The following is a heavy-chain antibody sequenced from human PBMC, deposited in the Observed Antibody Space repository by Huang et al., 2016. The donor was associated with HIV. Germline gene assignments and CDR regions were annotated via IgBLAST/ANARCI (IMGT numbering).Heavy chain of an antibody. CDR3: ATKADAMDV. V-gene: IGHV3-7*01. Sequence: LVESGGGLVRPGGSLRLSCAGSTVTFSAYWMTWVRQSPGQGLEWGASIRQDGSEKHYVDSVEGRFNIARDNGKKLLFLEMRSLGVDDTAVYFCATKADAMDVWGQGTTVIVSS. CDR2: IRQDGSEK. CDR1: TVTFSAYW. D-gene: IGHD2-8*01. J-gene: IGHJ6*02.